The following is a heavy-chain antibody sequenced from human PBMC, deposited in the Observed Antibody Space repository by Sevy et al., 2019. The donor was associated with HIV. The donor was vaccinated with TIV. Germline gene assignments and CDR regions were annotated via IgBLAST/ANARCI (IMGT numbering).Heavy chain of an antibody. CDR3: AKGGGMTTVALSGFDI. V-gene: IGHV3-23*01. D-gene: IGHD4-4*01. CDR2: ISIGGGQT. Sequence: GGSLRLSCAASGFTFNNFAMSWIRQAPGKGLEWVSSISIGGGQTYDADSVRGRFIISRDNSRNTLYVEMNSLRAEDTAIYYCAKGGGMTTVALSGFDIWGQGTTVTVSS. J-gene: IGHJ3*02. CDR1: GFTFNNFA.